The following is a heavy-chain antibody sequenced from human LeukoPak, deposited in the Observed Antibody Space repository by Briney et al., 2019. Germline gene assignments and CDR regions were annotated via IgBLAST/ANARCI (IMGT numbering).Heavy chain of an antibody. Sequence: ASVKVSCKASGYTFTGYYMHWVRQAPGQGLEWMGWINPNSGGTNYAQKFQGRVTMTRGTSISTAYMELSRLRYDDTAVYYCARRNMAIGDAFDIWGQGTMVTVAS. J-gene: IGHJ3*02. V-gene: IGHV1-2*02. CDR2: INPNSGGT. CDR1: GYTFTGYY. D-gene: IGHD2/OR15-2a*01. CDR3: ARRNMAIGDAFDI.